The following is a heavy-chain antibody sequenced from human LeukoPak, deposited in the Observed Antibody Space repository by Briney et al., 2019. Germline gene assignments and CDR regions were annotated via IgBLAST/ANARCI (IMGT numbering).Heavy chain of an antibody. Sequence: PGRSLRLSCAASGFPFTNYALSWVRQAPGKGLEWVSVISGSDTTTFYADSVKGRFTISRDNAKNSLYLQMNSLRAEDTAVYYCARAFQRSVGVVYYYYGMDVWGQGTTVTVSS. V-gene: IGHV3-23*01. J-gene: IGHJ6*02. CDR1: GFPFTNYA. D-gene: IGHD3-3*01. CDR2: ISGSDTTT. CDR3: ARAFQRSVGVVYYYYGMDV.